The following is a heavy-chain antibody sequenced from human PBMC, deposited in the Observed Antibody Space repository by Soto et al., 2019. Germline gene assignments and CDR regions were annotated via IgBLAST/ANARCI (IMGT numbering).Heavy chain of an antibody. J-gene: IGHJ6*02. CDR1: GFTFSSYG. D-gene: IGHD3-3*01. V-gene: IGHV3-33*01. Sequence: GGSLRLSCAASGFTFSSYGMHWVRQAPGKGLEWVAVIWYDGSNKYYADSVKGRFTISRDNSKNTLYLQMNSLRAEDTAVYYCARDRDRITIFGVVTNPLKYGMDVWGQGTTVTVSS. CDR2: IWYDGSNK. CDR3: ARDRDRITIFGVVTNPLKYGMDV.